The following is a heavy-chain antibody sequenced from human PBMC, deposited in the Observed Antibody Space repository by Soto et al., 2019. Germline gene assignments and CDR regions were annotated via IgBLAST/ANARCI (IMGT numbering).Heavy chain of an antibody. D-gene: IGHD3-10*01. Sequence: SETLSLTCAVYGGSFSGYYWSWIRQPPGKWLEWIGEINHSGSTNYNPSLKSRVTISVDTSKNQFSLKLSSVTAADTAVYYCARGAVLLWFGELLSTPWFDPWGQGXLVTVYS. CDR3: ARGAVLLWFGELLSTPWFDP. CDR1: GGSFSGYY. J-gene: IGHJ5*02. CDR2: INHSGST. V-gene: IGHV4-34*01.